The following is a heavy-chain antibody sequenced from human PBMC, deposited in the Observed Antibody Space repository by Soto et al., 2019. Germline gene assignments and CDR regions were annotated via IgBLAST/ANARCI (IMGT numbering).Heavy chain of an antibody. J-gene: IGHJ5*02. CDR3: AREYCISTSCYDNWFDP. CDR2: ISSSGSTI. CDR1: GFTFSDYY. V-gene: IGHV3-11*01. D-gene: IGHD2-2*01. Sequence: PGGSLRLSCAASGFTFSDYYMSWIRQAPGKGLEWVSYISSSGSTIYYADSVKGRFTISRDNAKNSLYLQMNSLRAEDTAVYYCAREYCISTSCYDNWFDPWGQGTLVTVSS.